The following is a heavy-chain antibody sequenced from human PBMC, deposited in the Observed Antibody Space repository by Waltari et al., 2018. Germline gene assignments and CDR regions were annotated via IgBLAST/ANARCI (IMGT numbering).Heavy chain of an antibody. CDR3: ARAGDFWSWAY. Sequence: QVQLVESGGGLVKPGGSLRLSCAASGFTFSDYYMSWIRQAPGKGLEWVSYMSSSSSYTNYADSVKGRFTISRDNAKNSLYLQMNSLRAEDTAVYYCARAGDFWSWAYWGQGTLVTVSS. D-gene: IGHD3-3*01. V-gene: IGHV3-11*06. J-gene: IGHJ4*02. CDR1: GFTFSDYY. CDR2: MSSSSSYT.